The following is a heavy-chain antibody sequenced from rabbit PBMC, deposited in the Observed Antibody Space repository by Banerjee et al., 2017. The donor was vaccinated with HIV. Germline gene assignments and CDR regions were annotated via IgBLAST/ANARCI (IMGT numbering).Heavy chain of an antibody. CDR1: GIDFSSYG. CDR2: IYARYGIGT. D-gene: IGHD5-1*01. V-gene: IGHV1S40*01. Sequence: QSLEESGGDLVKPGASLTLTCKASGIDFSSYGICWVRQAPGKRPEWIACIYARYGIGTYYASWAKGRFTISKTSSTTVTLQMTSLTAADTATHFCARGYVGVSNAFNLWGPGTLVTVS. CDR3: ARGYVGVSNAFNL. J-gene: IGHJ4*01.